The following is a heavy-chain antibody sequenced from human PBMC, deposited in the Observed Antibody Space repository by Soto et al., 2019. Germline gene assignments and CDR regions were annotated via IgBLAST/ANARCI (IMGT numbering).Heavy chain of an antibody. CDR1: GYSFTSYW. CDR2: IYPGDSDT. J-gene: IGHJ4*02. D-gene: IGHD3-9*01. Sequence: PGESLKISCKGSGYSFTSYWIGWVRQMPGKGLEWMGIIYPGDSDTRYSPSFPGQVTISADKSIRTAYLQWSSLKASDTAVYYCARHRNYDILTGHPDYWAQGTLVTVSS. CDR3: ARHRNYDILTGHPDY. V-gene: IGHV5-51*01.